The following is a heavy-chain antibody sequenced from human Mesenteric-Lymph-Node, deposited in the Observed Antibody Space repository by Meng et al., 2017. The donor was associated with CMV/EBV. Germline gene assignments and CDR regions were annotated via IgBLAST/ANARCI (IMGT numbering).Heavy chain of an antibody. CDR3: ARDSGGPAAAPNWFDP. D-gene: IGHD6-25*01. J-gene: IGHJ5*02. CDR2: IRAYKGNT. CDR1: CYKFTSYG. Sequence: SCYKFTSYGSNGVRQAPGQGLEWMGWIRAYKGNTKYARKLQGRVTMTTDTSTSTAYMELRSLRSDDTAVYYCARDSGGPAAAPNWFDPWGQGTLVTVSS. V-gene: IGHV1-18*01.